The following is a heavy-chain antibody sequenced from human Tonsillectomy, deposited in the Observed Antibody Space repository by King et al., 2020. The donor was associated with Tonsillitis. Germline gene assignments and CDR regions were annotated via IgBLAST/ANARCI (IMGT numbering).Heavy chain of an antibody. J-gene: IGHJ3*02. CDR3: AIGSLGYCSGTSCYDGHSDAFDI. CDR1: GYSISSAYY. V-gene: IGHV4-38-2*02. CDR2: IYHSGPT. Sequence: QLQESGPGLVKPSETLSLTCTVSGYSISSAYYWGWIRQPPGKGLEWIGNIYHSGPTYYNPSLKSRVTISVDTSKNQFSLKLRSVTAADTAVYYCAIGSLGYCSGTSCYDGHSDAFDIWGQGTMVTVSS. D-gene: IGHD2-2*01.